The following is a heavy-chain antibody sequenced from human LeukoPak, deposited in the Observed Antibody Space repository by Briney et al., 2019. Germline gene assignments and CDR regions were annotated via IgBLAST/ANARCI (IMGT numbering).Heavy chain of an antibody. V-gene: IGHV3-48*01. CDR1: GFTFSSYS. J-gene: IGHJ4*02. CDR2: ISSSSSTI. CDR3: ARDLGSLWYFDY. D-gene: IGHD2-15*01. Sequence: PGGSLRLSCAASGFTFSSYSMNWVPHAPGKGLEWVSYISSSSSTIYYADSVKGRFTISRGNAKNSLYLQMNSLRAEDTAVYYCARDLGSLWYFDYWGQGTLVTVSS.